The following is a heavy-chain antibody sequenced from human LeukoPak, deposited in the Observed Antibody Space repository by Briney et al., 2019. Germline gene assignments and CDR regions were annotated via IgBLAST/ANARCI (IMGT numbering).Heavy chain of an antibody. CDR1: GFTFSSCA. CDR3: ARDPGVVAFHYLDY. CDR2: ISGSGGST. V-gene: IGHV3-23*01. J-gene: IGHJ4*02. Sequence: GGSLRLSCAASGFTFSSCAMSWVRQAPGKGLEWVSAISGSGGSTYYADSVKGRFTISRDNSKNTVYLQMYNLRADDTAVYYCARDPGVVAFHYLDYWGQGTLVTVSS. D-gene: IGHD3-3*01.